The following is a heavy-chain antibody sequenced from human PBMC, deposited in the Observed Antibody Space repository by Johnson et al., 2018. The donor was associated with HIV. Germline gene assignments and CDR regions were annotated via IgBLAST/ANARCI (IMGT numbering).Heavy chain of an antibody. CDR2: VSYHGSNK. V-gene: IGHV3-30*18. J-gene: IGHJ3*02. CDR3: AKDQWMFDI. CDR1: GFTVSDYY. D-gene: IGHD3-10*02. Sequence: QVQLMESGGGVVQPGGSLRLSCAASGFTVSDYYMSWIRQSLGKGLEWVAVVSYHGSNKYYADSVKGRFTISRDNSKNTLYLQMNSLRAEDTALYYCAKDQWMFDIWGQGTMVTVSS.